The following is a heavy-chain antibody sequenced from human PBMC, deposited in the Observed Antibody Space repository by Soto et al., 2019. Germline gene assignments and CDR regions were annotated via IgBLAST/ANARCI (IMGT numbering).Heavy chain of an antibody. D-gene: IGHD3-3*01. Sequence: ASVKVSCKASGFTFTSSAVQWVRQARGQRLEWIGWIVVGSGNTNYAQKFQERVTITRDMSTSTAYMELSSLRSEDTAVYYCAADDFWSGYPLPYYYYGMDVWG. CDR2: IVVGSGNT. J-gene: IGHJ6*02. CDR3: AADDFWSGYPLPYYYYGMDV. V-gene: IGHV1-58*01. CDR1: GFTFTSSA.